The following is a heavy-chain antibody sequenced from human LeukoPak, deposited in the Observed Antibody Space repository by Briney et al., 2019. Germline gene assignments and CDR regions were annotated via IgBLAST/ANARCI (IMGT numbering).Heavy chain of an antibody. D-gene: IGHD3-22*01. CDR1: GFTFSIYA. J-gene: IGHJ4*02. CDR3: ARDRPNYYGSDGHYYRRDGDY. CDR2: ITSRGEST. V-gene: IGHV3-23*01. Sequence: GGSLRLSCAASGFTFSIYAMSWVRQASGEGLQWVSSITSRGESTWYVDSVKGRFTITIDNSENTLYLQMHSLRAEDTAVYYCARDRPNYYGSDGHYYRRDGDYWGRGTLVSVSS.